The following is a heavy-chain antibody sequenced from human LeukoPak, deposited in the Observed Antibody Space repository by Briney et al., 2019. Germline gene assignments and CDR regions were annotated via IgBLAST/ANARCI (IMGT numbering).Heavy chain of an antibody. J-gene: IGHJ4*02. D-gene: IGHD6-6*01. Sequence: PGTSLRVSCEVSGLSFSSYAMHWVRQAPGKGLEWVAVIRHDETKEYYADSVQGRFTISRDTPNNMLYLQMNNMRAEDTAVYYCAKEYTPSSPLGELDSWGQGTLVIVSS. CDR3: AKEYTPSSPLGELDS. CDR2: IRHDETKE. V-gene: IGHV3-33*03. CDR1: GLSFSSYA.